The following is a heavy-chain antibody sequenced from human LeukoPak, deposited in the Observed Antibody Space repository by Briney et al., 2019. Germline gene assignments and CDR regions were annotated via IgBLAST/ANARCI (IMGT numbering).Heavy chain of an antibody. Sequence: GASVKVSCKASGYTFTSYYMHWVRQAPGQGLEWMGIINPSGGSTSYAQKFQGRVTMTRDTSTSTVYMEVNSLRSEDTAVYYCARLNYYDSRGYNWFAPGGRGPLVSVSS. D-gene: IGHD3-22*01. CDR3: ARLNYYDSRGYNWFAP. CDR2: INPSGGST. CDR1: GYTFTSYY. J-gene: IGHJ5*02. V-gene: IGHV1-46*01.